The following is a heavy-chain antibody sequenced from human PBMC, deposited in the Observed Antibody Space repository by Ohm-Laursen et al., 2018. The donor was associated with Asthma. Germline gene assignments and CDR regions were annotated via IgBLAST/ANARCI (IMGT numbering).Heavy chain of an antibody. CDR2: IYPGGAT. D-gene: IGHD3-10*01. V-gene: IGHV3-53*01. Sequence: SLRLSCTASEFSVSRHFMNWIRQGPEKGLEWVSDIYPGGATFYADSVKGRFTISRDDSKNTLNLQMSSLRGDDTAVYYCARGQGSGDISGSDPFDLWGQGTTVIVSS. CDR1: EFSVSRHF. J-gene: IGHJ3*01. CDR3: ARGQGSGDISGSDPFDL.